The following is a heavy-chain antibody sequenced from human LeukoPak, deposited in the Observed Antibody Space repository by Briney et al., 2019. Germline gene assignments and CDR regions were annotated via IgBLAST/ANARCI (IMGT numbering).Heavy chain of an antibody. Sequence: SGPTLVNPTQTLTLTCTFSGFSLSTSGVGVGWIRQPPGKALEWLELIYWDDDKRYSPSLKSRLTITKDTSKNQVVLTMTNMDPVDTATYYCAHSVYCSSTSCSNYYFDYWGQGTLVTVSS. D-gene: IGHD2-2*01. CDR2: IYWDDDK. CDR3: AHSVYCSSTSCSNYYFDY. V-gene: IGHV2-5*02. J-gene: IGHJ4*02. CDR1: GFSLSTSGVG.